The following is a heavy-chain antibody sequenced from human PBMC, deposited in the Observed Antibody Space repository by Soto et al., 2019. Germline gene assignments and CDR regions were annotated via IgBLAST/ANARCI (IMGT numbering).Heavy chain of an antibody. D-gene: IGHD5-12*01. CDR3: ARAWTY. CDR1: GFTFSSYA. Sequence: QVQLAESGGGVVQPGRSLRLSCAASGFTFSSYAMHWVRQAPGKGLEWVAVISYDGSNKYYADSVKGRFTISRDNSKNTLYLQMNSLRAEDTAVYYCARAWTYWGQGTLVTVSS. V-gene: IGHV3-30-3*01. CDR2: ISYDGSNK. J-gene: IGHJ4*02.